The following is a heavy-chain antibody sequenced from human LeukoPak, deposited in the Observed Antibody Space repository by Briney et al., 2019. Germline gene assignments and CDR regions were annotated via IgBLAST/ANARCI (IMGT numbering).Heavy chain of an antibody. Sequence: ASVKVSCKASGGTFSSYAISWVRQAPGQGLEWMGRIIPIFGTANYAQKFQGRVTITTDESTSTAYMELSSLRSEDTAVYYCARGISYYDSSGYYSGAFDIWGQGTMVTVSS. J-gene: IGHJ3*02. V-gene: IGHV1-69*05. CDR1: GGTFSSYA. CDR3: ARGISYYDSSGYYSGAFDI. CDR2: IIPIFGTA. D-gene: IGHD3-22*01.